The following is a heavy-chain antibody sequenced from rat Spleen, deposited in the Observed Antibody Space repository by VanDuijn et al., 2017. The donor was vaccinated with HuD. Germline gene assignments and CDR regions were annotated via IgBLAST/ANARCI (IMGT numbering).Heavy chain of an antibody. CDR3: ARSRYNNYVMDV. J-gene: IGHJ4*01. Sequence: EVQLXESGXXLVKPSXXXSLXXSVXXXSIXXXYGXXWIXKCPGNKLEWMGYXNSAVSTNYNPSLKSRISITKDTSKNQFFLQVNSVTTEDTATYYCARSRYNNYVMDVWGQGASVTVSS. CDR2: XNSAVST. CDR1: XXSIXXXYG. D-gene: IGHD1-10*01. V-gene: IGHV3-3*01.